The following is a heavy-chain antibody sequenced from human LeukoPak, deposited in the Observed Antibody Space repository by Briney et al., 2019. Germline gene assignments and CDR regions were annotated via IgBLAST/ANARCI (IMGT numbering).Heavy chain of an antibody. CDR2: TNSDGSST. CDR1: GFTFRSYW. CDR3: ARESSGWYRDAFDI. D-gene: IGHD6-19*01. Sequence: GSLRLSCAASGFTFRSYWMHWVRQAPGKGLVWVSRTNSDGSSTSNADSVKGRFTISRDNAKNTLDLQMNSLRAEDTAVYYCARESSGWYRDAFDIWGQGTMVTVSS. J-gene: IGHJ3*02. V-gene: IGHV3-74*01.